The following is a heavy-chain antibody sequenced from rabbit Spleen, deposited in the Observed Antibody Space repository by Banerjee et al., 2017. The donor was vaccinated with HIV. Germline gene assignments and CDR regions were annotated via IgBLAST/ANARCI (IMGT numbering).Heavy chain of an antibody. J-gene: IGHJ6*01. CDR1: GFSFSDSYY. Sequence: QSLEESGGDLVKPGASLTLTCTASGFSFSDSYYMCWVRQAPGKGLEWIACIYAGGVDNTYYATWAKGRFTISKTSSTTVTLQLISLTAADTATYFCARDTSTSFSSYGMDLWGPGTLVTVS. CDR3: ARDTSTSFSSYGMDL. CDR2: IYAGGVDNT. D-gene: IGHD1-1*01. V-gene: IGHV1S40*01.